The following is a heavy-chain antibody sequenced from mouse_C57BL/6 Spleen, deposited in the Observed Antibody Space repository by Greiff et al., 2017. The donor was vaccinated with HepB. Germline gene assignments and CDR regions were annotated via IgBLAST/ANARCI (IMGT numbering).Heavy chain of an antibody. CDR3: ARGTWAHYFDY. CDR1: GYSITSGYY. V-gene: IGHV3-6*01. Sequence: DVQLQESGPGLVKPSQSLSLTCSVTGYSITSGYYWNWIRQFPGNKLEWMGYISYDGSNNYNPSLKNRISITRDTSKNQFFLKLNSVTTEDTATYYCARGTWAHYFDYWGQGTTLTVSS. D-gene: IGHD4-1*01. CDR2: ISYDGSN. J-gene: IGHJ2*01.